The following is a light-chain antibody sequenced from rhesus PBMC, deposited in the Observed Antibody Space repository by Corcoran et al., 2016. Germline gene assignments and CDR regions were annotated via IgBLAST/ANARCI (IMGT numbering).Light chain of an antibody. V-gene: IGKV1-33*01. Sequence: DIQMTQSPSSLPASVGDKVTITCRASQGIGNALAWYQQKPGKAPNLLSYSASTLQSGVPSRFSGGGSVTVFSLTISSLQPEDFEVYYSQQRNSYPLAFGGGTKVEI. J-gene: IGKJ4*01. CDR1: QGIGNA. CDR3: QQRNSYPLA. CDR2: SAS.